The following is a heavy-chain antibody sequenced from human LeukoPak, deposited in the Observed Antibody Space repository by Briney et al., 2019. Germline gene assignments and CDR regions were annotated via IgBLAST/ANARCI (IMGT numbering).Heavy chain of an antibody. CDR3: ARAPRGGKWELPRHYYYYMDV. J-gene: IGHJ6*03. V-gene: IGHV1-18*01. Sequence: ASVKVSCKASGYTFTSYGISWVRQAPGQGLEWMGWISAYNGSTNYAQKLQGRVTMTTDTSTSTAYMELRSLRSDDTAVYYCARAPRGGKWELPRHYYYYMDVWGKGTTVTVSS. CDR1: GYTFTSYG. D-gene: IGHD1-26*01. CDR2: ISAYNGST.